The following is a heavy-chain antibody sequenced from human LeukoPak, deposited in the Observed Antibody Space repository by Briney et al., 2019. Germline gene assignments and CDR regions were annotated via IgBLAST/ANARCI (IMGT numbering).Heavy chain of an antibody. CDR3: AKDGYSSIPGFHFEY. V-gene: IGHV3-23*01. Sequence: GGSLRLSCAASGFTFSSYAMSWVRQPPGKGLEWVSGLSGSGDNTYYADSVKGRFTISRDNSKKTLYLHLNSLRVEDAAVYYCAKDGYSSIPGFHFEYWGQGTPVTVSS. D-gene: IGHD6-13*01. CDR1: GFTFSSYA. J-gene: IGHJ4*02. CDR2: LSGSGDNT.